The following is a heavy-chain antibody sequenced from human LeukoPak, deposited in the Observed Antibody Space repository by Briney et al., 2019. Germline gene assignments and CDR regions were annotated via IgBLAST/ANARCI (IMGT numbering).Heavy chain of an antibody. Sequence: AAVKISCKASRYIFTSYYIHWVRQAPGQGLEWMGWINPNSGGTNYAQKFQGRVTMTRDTSISTAYMELSRLRSDDTAVCYCARDPGANYFDYWGQGTLVTVSS. V-gene: IGHV1-2*02. J-gene: IGHJ4*02. CDR1: RYIFTSYY. CDR3: ARDPGANYFDY. D-gene: IGHD7-27*01. CDR2: INPNSGGT.